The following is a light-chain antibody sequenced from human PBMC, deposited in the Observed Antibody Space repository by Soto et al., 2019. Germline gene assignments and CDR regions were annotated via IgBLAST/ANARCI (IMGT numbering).Light chain of an antibody. CDR2: AAS. Sequence: IPLTQSPSSLSASVGDIVTITCRASQDIAIYLAWYQQKPGEAPKLLIYAASTLYGGVPSRFSGSGSGTDFALTITSLQAEDFATYYCQQLRMYPSTLGGGTKVDIK. CDR3: QQLRMYPST. J-gene: IGKJ4*01. CDR1: QDIAIY. V-gene: IGKV1-9*01.